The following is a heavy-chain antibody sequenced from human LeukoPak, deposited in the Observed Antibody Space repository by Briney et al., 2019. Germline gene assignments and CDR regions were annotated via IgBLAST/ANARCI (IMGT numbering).Heavy chain of an antibody. J-gene: IGHJ4*02. CDR2: IYSGGST. Sequence: GGSLRLSCAASGFTVSSNYMSWVRQAPGKGLEWVSVIYSGGSTYYADSVKGRFTISRDNSKNTLYLQMYSLRAEDTAVYYCARDRSYYGSGSYQHWGQGTLVTVFS. V-gene: IGHV3-66*01. CDR3: ARDRSYYGSGSYQH. D-gene: IGHD3-10*01. CDR1: GFTVSSNY.